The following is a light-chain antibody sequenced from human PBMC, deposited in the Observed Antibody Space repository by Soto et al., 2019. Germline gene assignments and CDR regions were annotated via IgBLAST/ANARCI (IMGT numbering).Light chain of an antibody. CDR3: HQSYSTPIT. V-gene: IGKV1-39*01. CDR1: QSMSNY. Sequence: DIQMNQSPSSLPASVGDRVTITCRASQSMSNYLNWYQQKPWKAPKVLIYAASNLQSGVPSRFSGSGSGTDFPLTIRSLQTEDFATYYCHQSYSTPITFGQGTRLEIE. J-gene: IGKJ5*01. CDR2: AAS.